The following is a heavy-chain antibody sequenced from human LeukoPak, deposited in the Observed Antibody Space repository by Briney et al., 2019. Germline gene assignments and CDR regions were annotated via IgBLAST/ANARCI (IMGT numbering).Heavy chain of an antibody. CDR3: ARSPRYTMVRGVIDL. D-gene: IGHD3-10*01. Sequence: SQTLSLTCTVSGGSISSGGYYWSWIRQHPGKGLEWIGYIYYSGSTYYNPSLKSRVTISVDTSKNQFSLKLSSVTAADAAVYYCARSPRYTMVRGVIDLWGQGTLVTVSS. V-gene: IGHV4-31*03. CDR1: GGSISSGGYY. J-gene: IGHJ5*02. CDR2: IYYSGST.